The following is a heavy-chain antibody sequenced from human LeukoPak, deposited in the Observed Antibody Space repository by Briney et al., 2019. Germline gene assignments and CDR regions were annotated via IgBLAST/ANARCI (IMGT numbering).Heavy chain of an antibody. V-gene: IGHV1-8*01. Sequence: ASVKVSCKASGYTFTSYDINWVRQAPGQGLEWMGWMNPNSGNTGYAQKFQGRVTMTRNTSISTAYMELSSLRSEDTAVYYCARGFRSSSWFDPWGQGTLVTVSS. CDR2: MNPNSGNT. D-gene: IGHD6-6*01. J-gene: IGHJ5*02. CDR1: GYTFTSYD. CDR3: ARGFRSSSWFDP.